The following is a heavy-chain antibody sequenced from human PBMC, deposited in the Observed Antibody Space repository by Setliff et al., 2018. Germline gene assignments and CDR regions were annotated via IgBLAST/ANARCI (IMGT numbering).Heavy chain of an antibody. CDR2: IGVYNGNT. CDR1: GYTFTSYG. J-gene: IGHJ3*01. D-gene: IGHD1-26*01. Sequence: ASVKVSCKASGYTFTSYGFSWVRQAPGQGLEWMGGIGVYNGNTNYGQKYQGRVAMTTDTSTNTVYMELRSLRSDDTAVYFCVREYSGGGLTWGQGTMVTVSS. CDR3: VREYSGGGLT. V-gene: IGHV1-18*01.